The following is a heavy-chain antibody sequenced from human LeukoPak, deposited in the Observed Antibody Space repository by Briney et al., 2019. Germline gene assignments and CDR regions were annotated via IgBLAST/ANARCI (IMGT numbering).Heavy chain of an antibody. Sequence: GGSLRLSCAASGFTFNIYAMTWVRQAPGKGLEWVSYISSSGSTIYYADSVKGRFTISRDNAKNSLYLQMNSLRAEDTAVYYCAELGITMIGGVWGKGTTVTISS. CDR2: ISSSGSTI. D-gene: IGHD3-10*02. V-gene: IGHV3-48*03. CDR3: AELGITMIGGV. CDR1: GFTFNIYA. J-gene: IGHJ6*04.